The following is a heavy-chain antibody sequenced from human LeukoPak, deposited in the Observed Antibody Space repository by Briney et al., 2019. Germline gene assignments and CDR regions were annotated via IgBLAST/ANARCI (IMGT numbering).Heavy chain of an antibody. CDR1: GGSISSYY. V-gene: IGHV4-59*12. J-gene: IGHJ4*02. Sequence: PSETLSLTCTVSGGSISSYYWSWIRQPPGKGLEWIGNIYNSGGTNYNPSLKSRVTMSLDTSKNQFSLKLSSVTAADTAVYYCARDGSGYDFGYWGQGTLVTVSS. CDR2: IYNSGGT. CDR3: ARDGSGYDFGY. D-gene: IGHD5-12*01.